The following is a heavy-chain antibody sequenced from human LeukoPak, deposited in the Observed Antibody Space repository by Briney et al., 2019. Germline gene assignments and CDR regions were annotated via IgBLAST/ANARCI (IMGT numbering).Heavy chain of an antibody. J-gene: IGHJ6*03. V-gene: IGHV1-69*05. D-gene: IGHD4-23*01. Sequence: SVKVSCKASGGTFSSYAISWVRQAPGQGLEWMGWIIPIFGTANYDKKYKGRVTITKDEPTSTAYMELSSLRSADTAVYYCARDYAAYGGGTVYHMDVWGKGTTVTVSS. CDR2: IIPIFGTA. CDR3: ARDYAAYGGGTVYHMDV. CDR1: GGTFSSYA.